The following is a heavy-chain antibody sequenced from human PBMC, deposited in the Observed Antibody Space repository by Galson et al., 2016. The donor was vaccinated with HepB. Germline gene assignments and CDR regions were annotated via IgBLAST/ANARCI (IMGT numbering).Heavy chain of an antibody. D-gene: IGHD2-15*01. V-gene: IGHV1-46*01. Sequence: SVKVSCKASGYIFSSYMHWVRQAPGQGLEWMGIINPSGGSTSYAQKFQDRVTMTRDTSTSTVYMGLISLRSEDTAVYFCARDEGYCSGGSCYKSAFDIWGQGTMVTVSS. CDR1: GYIFSSY. J-gene: IGHJ3*02. CDR2: INPSGGST. CDR3: ARDEGYCSGGSCYKSAFDI.